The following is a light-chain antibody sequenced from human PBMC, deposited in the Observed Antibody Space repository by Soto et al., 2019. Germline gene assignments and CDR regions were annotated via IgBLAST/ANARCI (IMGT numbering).Light chain of an antibody. Sequence: EIVLTQSPGTLSLSPGERATLSCRASQSVSSSQLAWYQQKPGQAPRLLIYGESTTATGIPDRFSGGGSGTDFTLTISRLEPEECAVYYCQQFGSSPEYTFGQGTKLEVK. CDR2: GES. CDR3: QQFGSSPEYT. CDR1: QSVSSSQ. J-gene: IGKJ2*01. V-gene: IGKV3-20*01.